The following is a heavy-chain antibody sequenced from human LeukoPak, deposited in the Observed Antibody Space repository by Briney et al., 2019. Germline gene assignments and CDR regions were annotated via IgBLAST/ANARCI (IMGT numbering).Heavy chain of an antibody. CDR1: GFTFSSYA. D-gene: IGHD6-25*01. CDR2: ISYDGSNK. V-gene: IGHV3-30-3*01. J-gene: IGHJ4*02. CDR3: ARRAFSGSDY. Sequence: GRSLRLSCAASGFTFSSYAMHWVRQAPGKGLEWVAVISYDGSNKYYADSVKGRFTISRDNANNSLYLQMNSLRDEDTAVYYCARRAFSGSDYWGQGTLVTVSS.